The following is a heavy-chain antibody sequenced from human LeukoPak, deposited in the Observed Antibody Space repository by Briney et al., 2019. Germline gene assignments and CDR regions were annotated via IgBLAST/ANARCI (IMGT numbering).Heavy chain of an antibody. V-gene: IGHV3-53*01. J-gene: IGHJ4*02. Sequence: GGSLRLSCVASGFTVSNKYMSWVRQAPGQGLEWISIIYASGGAFHSESVKGRFSAFRDTSKNTIFLQMNNLRAADTAMYYCVRRHDYWGQGTLVTVSS. CDR2: IYASGGA. CDR3: VRRHDY. CDR1: GFTVSNKY.